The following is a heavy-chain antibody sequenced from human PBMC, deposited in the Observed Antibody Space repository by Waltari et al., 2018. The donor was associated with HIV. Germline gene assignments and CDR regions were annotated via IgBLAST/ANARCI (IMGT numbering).Heavy chain of an antibody. CDR2: INPNRGGT. Sequence: QVQLVQSGAEVKKPGASVKVSCKASGYTFTGYYMHWVRQAPGQGLEWMGRINPNRGGTNYAQKFQGRVTMTRDTSISTAYMELSRLRSDDTAVYYCARAPPITMIVGGDDAFDIWGQGTMVTVSS. V-gene: IGHV1-2*06. J-gene: IGHJ3*02. CDR3: ARAPPITMIVGGDDAFDI. D-gene: IGHD3-22*01. CDR1: GYTFTGYY.